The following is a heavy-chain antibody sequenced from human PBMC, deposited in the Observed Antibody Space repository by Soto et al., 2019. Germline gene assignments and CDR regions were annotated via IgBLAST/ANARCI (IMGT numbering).Heavy chain of an antibody. CDR3: ARDRGPVRGVVDH. J-gene: IGHJ4*02. CDR1: GGSFSGYY. CDR2: INHSGST. Sequence: SETLSLTCAVYGGSFSGYYWSWIRQPPGKGLEWIGEINHSGSTNYNPSLKSRVTISVDTSKNQFSLKLTSVTAADTAVYYCARDRGPVRGVVDHWGQGTLVTVSS. V-gene: IGHV4-34*01. D-gene: IGHD3-10*01.